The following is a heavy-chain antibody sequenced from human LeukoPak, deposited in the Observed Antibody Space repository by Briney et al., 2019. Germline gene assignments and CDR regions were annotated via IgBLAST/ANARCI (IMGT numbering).Heavy chain of an antibody. Sequence: PSETLSLTCTVSGGSISSYYWSWIRQPPGKGLEWIGYIYYSGSTNYNPSLKSRVTISVDTSKNQFSLKLSSVTAADTAVYYCARVRSPEWGNWFDPWGQGTLVTVSS. CDR1: GGSISSYY. J-gene: IGHJ5*02. V-gene: IGHV4-59*01. CDR2: IYYSGST. D-gene: IGHD7-27*01. CDR3: ARVRSPEWGNWFDP.